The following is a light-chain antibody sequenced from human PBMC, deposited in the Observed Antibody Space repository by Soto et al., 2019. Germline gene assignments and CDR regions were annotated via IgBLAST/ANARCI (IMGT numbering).Light chain of an antibody. CDR2: AAS. CDR1: QGIRSD. CDR3: LQYYTYPRT. V-gene: IGKV1-6*01. J-gene: IGKJ1*01. Sequence: AIQMTQSPSSLSASVGDRVTITCRASQGIRSDLAWYQKKSGKAPKLLIYAASSLQSGVPSRFSGSGSGSDFTLTISSLQPEDSATYYCLQYYTYPRTFGQGTSVQI.